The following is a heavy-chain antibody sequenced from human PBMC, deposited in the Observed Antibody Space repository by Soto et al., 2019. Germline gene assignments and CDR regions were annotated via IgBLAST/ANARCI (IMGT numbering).Heavy chain of an antibody. CDR1: GGSISSYY. CDR2: IYYSGST. J-gene: IGHJ6*03. V-gene: IGHV4-59*08. Sequence: SETLSLTCTVSGGSISSYYWSWIRQPPGKGLEWIGYIYYSGSTNYNPSLKSRVTISVDTSKNQFSRKLSSVTAADTAVYYCARHIVVVVAATQAYYYYMDVWGKGTTVTVSS. D-gene: IGHD2-15*01. CDR3: ARHIVVVVAATQAYYYYMDV.